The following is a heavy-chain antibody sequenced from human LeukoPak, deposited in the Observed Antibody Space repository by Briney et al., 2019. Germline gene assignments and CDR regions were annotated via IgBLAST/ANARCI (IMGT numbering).Heavy chain of an antibody. D-gene: IGHD5-12*01. CDR1: GGSISSYY. J-gene: IGHJ6*03. Sequence: SETLSLTCTVSGGSISSYYWSWIRQPPGKGLEWIGYIYTSGSTNYNPSLKSRVTISVDTSKNQFSLKLSPVTAADTAVYYCARLRSYMDVWGKGTTVTVSS. CDR3: ARLRSYMDV. CDR2: IYTSGST. V-gene: IGHV4-4*09.